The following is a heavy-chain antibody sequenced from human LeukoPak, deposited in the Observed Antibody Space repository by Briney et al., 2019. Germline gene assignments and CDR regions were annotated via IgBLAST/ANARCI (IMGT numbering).Heavy chain of an antibody. CDR3: ARRRGYCSSTICSLGFDY. V-gene: IGHV4-39*07. J-gene: IGHJ4*02. CDR1: GGSISSSSYY. D-gene: IGHD2-2*01. Sequence: KPSQTLSLTCTVSGGSISSSSYYWGWIRQPPGKGLEWIGSIYYSGSTYYNPSLKSRLTISVDTSKNQCSLKLSSVTAADTAVYYCARRRGYCSSTICSLGFDYWGQGTLVTVSS. CDR2: IYYSGST.